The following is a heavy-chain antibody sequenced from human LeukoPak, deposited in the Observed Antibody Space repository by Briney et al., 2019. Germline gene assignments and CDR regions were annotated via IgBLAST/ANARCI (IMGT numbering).Heavy chain of an antibody. CDR3: ARHDSSGWYVGWFDP. CDR2: INHSGST. V-gene: IGHV4-34*01. J-gene: IGHJ5*02. D-gene: IGHD6-19*01. Sequence: SETLSLTCAVYGGSFSGYYWSWIRQPPGKGLEWIGEINHSGSTNYNPSLKSRVTISVDTSKNQFSLKLSSVTAADTAVYYCARHDSSGWYVGWFDPWGQGTLVTVSS. CDR1: GGSFSGYY.